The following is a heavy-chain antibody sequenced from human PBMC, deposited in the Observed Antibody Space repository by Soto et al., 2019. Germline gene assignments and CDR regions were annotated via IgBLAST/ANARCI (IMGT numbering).Heavy chain of an antibody. D-gene: IGHD5-12*01. CDR3: AHSRDGYKGGWFDP. V-gene: IGHV2-5*02. CDR1: GFSLSTSGVG. J-gene: IGHJ5*02. Sequence: QITLKESGPPLVKPTQTLTLTCTFSGFSLSTSGVGVGWIRQPPGKALEWLALIYWDDDKRYSPSLKSRLTITKDTSKNQVVLTMTNMDPVDTATYYCAHSRDGYKGGWFDPWGQGTLVTVSS. CDR2: IYWDDDK.